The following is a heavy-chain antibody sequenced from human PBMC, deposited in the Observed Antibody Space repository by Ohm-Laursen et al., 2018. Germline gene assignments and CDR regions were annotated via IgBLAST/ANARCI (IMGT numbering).Heavy chain of an antibody. V-gene: IGHV3-15*01. CDR1: GFTFSNYA. J-gene: IGHJ3*02. CDR2: IKSKTDDGTT. CDR3: TRHNWDAFDI. Sequence: SLRLSCTASGFTFSNYAMNWVRQAPGKGLEWVGRIKSKTDDGTTDYAAPVKGRSTISRDDSKNTLSLQMNSPKTEDTAVYYCTRHNWDAFDIWGQGTMVTVSS. D-gene: IGHD1-20*01.